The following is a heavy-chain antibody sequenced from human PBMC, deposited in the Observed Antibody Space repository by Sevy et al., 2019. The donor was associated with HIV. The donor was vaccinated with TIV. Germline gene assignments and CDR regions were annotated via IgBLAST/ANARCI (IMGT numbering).Heavy chain of an antibody. CDR3: ASDILTGSDY. D-gene: IGHD3-9*01. CDR2: IWYDGSDK. Sequence: GGSLRLSCAASGFTFSSYGMHWVRQAPDKGLEGVAFIWYDGSDKYYADSVKGRFAISRDNSKNTLYLQMNTLRIEDTAVYYCASDILTGSDYWGQGTLVTVSS. CDR1: GFTFSSYG. J-gene: IGHJ4*02. V-gene: IGHV3-30*02.